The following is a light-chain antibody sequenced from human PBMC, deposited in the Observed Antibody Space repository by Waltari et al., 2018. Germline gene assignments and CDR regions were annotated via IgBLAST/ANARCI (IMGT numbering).Light chain of an antibody. CDR3: QQCYSTPYS. CDR2: WAS. CDR1: QSLFYSSNNKDY. V-gene: IGKV4-1*01. J-gene: IGKJ2*03. Sequence: DIVMTQSPDSLAVSLGERVTINCKSSQSLFYSSNNKDYLAWYQQKPGQAPKLLIYWASTRQFGVPTRFSGSGSGTDFTLTISGLRAEDVAVYYCQQCYSTPYSFGQGTKVEIK.